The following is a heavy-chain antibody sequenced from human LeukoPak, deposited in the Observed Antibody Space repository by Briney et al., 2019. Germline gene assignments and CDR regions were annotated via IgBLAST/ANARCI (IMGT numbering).Heavy chain of an antibody. J-gene: IGHJ6*02. Sequence: GASVKVSCKASGYTFTSYGISWVRQAPGQGLEWMGWISAYNGNTNYAQKFQGRVTITADESTSTAYMELSSLRSEDTAVYYCARPTGTTSRYYYGMDVWGQGTTVTVSS. V-gene: IGHV1-18*01. D-gene: IGHD1-1*01. CDR2: ISAYNGNT. CDR3: ARPTGTTSRYYYGMDV. CDR1: GYTFTSYG.